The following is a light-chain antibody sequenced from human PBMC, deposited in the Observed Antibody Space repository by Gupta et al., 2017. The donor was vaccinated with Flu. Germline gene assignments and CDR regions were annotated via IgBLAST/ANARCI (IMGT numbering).Light chain of an antibody. CDR2: GAS. V-gene: IGKV3-15*01. CDR1: PSAVTY. CDR3: QQYNYWPYT. Sequence: EIAMTQSPATLSVSPGERATLPCRASPSAVTYLAWYQQKPDQAPRLLIYGASTRATGVPARFSGSGYGTEFTLTISSLQSEDFAVYYCQQYNYWPYTFGQGTKLEIK. J-gene: IGKJ2*01.